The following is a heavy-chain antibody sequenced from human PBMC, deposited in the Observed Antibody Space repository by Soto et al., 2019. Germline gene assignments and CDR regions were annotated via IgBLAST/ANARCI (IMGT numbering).Heavy chain of an antibody. D-gene: IGHD3-9*01. CDR1: GFSFSISP. V-gene: IGHV3-30-3*01. CDR2: ISYDGTNK. Sequence: GGSLRLSCAASGFSFSISPMHWVRQAPGKGPEWVALISYDGTNKFYADSVKGRFTISRDNSKNSLYLQMNSLRAEDTAVYYCARDRAPYYDILTGYYNVPDWFDPWGQGTLVTVSS. J-gene: IGHJ5*02. CDR3: ARDRAPYYDILTGYYNVPDWFDP.